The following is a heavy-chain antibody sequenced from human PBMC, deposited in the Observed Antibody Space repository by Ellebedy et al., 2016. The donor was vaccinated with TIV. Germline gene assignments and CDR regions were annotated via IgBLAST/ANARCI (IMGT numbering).Heavy chain of an antibody. V-gene: IGHV3-7*01. CDR2: IKQDGSEI. Sequence: VGSLRLSXAASGFTFSNYWMSWVRQAPGKGLEWVANIKQDGSEIYYVDSVKGRFTISRDNAKNSLYLQMNSLRAEDTAVYYCARDKIVGATYFDYWGQGTLVTVSS. CDR3: ARDKIVGATYFDY. CDR1: GFTFSNYW. D-gene: IGHD1-26*01. J-gene: IGHJ4*02.